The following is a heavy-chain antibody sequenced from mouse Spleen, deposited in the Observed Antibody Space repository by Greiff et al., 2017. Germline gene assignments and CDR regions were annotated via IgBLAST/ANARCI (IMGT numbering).Heavy chain of an antibody. D-gene: IGHD1-1*01. J-gene: IGHJ2*01. CDR1: GFTFSDFY. Sequence: DVMLVESGGGLVQSGRSLRLSCATSGFTFSDFYMEWVRQAPGKGLEWIAASRNKANDYTTEYSASVKGRFIVSRDTSQSILYLQMNALRAEDTAIYYCARDAPHYYGSSPFDYWGQGTTLTVSS. CDR2: SRNKANDYTT. V-gene: IGHV7-1*01. CDR3: ARDAPHYYGSSPFDY.